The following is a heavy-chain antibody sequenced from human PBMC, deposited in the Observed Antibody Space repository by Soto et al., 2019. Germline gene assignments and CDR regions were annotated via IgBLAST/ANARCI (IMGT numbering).Heavy chain of an antibody. V-gene: IGHV1-69*13. CDR3: ARNGTYSSSLSQYSGMDV. Sequence: SVKVSCKASGGTFDNFIMNWVRQTPGRGLEWMGGIVPMLGTPTYAEKFKGRVTISATGSTSTMYMEVTSLRSEDTAIYCCARNGTYSSSLSQYSGMDVWGQGTTVTVSS. CDR2: IVPMLGTP. J-gene: IGHJ6*02. D-gene: IGHD1-26*01. CDR1: GGTFDNFI.